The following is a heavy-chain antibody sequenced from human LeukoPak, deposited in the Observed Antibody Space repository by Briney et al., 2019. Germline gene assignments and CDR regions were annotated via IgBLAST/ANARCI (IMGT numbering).Heavy chain of an antibody. D-gene: IGHD3-22*01. J-gene: IGHJ4*02. CDR1: GFTFSSYS. CDR3: ARDGDSSGYYEHMAHDY. V-gene: IGHV3-48*04. Sequence: PGGSLRLSCAASGFTFSSYSMTWVRQAPGKGLEWVSYISSSSSTIYYADSVKGRFTISRDNAKNSLYLQMNSLRAEDTAVYYCARDGDSSGYYEHMAHDYWGQGTLVTVSS. CDR2: ISSSSSTI.